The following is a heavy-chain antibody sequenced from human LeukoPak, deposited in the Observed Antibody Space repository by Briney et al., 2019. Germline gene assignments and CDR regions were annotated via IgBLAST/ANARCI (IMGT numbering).Heavy chain of an antibody. V-gene: IGHV4-61*08. CDR2: IYYSGST. CDR1: GDSISSGDYY. J-gene: IGHJ4*02. Sequence: SETLSLTCTVSGDSISSGDYYWSWIRQPPGKGLEWIGYIYYSGSTNYNPSLKSRVTISVDTSKNQFSLKLSSVTAADTAVYYCATTTIRLGYWGQGTLVTVSS. CDR3: ATTTIRLGY. D-gene: IGHD1-26*01.